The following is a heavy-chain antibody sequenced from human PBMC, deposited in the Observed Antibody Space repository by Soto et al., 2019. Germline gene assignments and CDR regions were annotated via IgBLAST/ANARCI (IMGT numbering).Heavy chain of an antibody. CDR3: DIDYGSESYYGYYGMDD. V-gene: IGHV1-2*06. CDR1: GYSFTDYD. CDR2: INPKSGGT. J-gene: IGHJ6*02. Sequence: ASVKVSCKASGYSFTDYDIHWVRQAPGQGLEWLGRINPKSGGTSTAQKFQGRVTMTRDTSISTAYMELSRLRSDETAVYYCDIDYGSESYYGYYGMDDWGQGTTVNDSS. D-gene: IGHD3-10*01.